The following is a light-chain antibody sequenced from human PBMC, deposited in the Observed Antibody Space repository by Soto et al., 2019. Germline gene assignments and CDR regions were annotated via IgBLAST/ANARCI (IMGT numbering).Light chain of an antibody. J-gene: IGKJ1*01. CDR2: AAS. V-gene: IGKV1-39*01. CDR3: QQSYITPWT. CDR1: QSISNF. Sequence: DIQMTQSPSSLSASVGDRVTITCRASQSISNFLNWYQQKPGKAPKVLIYAASRLQGGVPSRLSGSGSRPDFTLTIRSLQAEDLATDDCQQSYITPWTFGQGTTVEIK.